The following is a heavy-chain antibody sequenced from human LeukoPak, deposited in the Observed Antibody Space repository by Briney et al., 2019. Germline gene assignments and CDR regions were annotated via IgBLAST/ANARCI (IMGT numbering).Heavy chain of an antibody. J-gene: IGHJ5*02. CDR2: IYTSGST. CDR1: GGSISSYY. Sequence: PSETLSLTCTVSGGSISSYYWSWIRQPAGKGLEWIGRIYTSGSTNYNPSLKSRVTMSVDTSKNQFSLKLSSVTAADTAVYYCARDVQRASYQLLLDWFDPWGQGTLVTVSS. CDR3: ARDVQRASYQLLLDWFDP. D-gene: IGHD2-2*01. V-gene: IGHV4-4*07.